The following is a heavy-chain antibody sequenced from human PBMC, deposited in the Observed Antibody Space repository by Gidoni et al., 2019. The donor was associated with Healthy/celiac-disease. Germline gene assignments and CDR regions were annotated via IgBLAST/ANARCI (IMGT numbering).Heavy chain of an antibody. D-gene: IGHD3-22*01. CDR2: IKQDGSEK. CDR3: ARVGYYYDSSGYRNNWYFDL. J-gene: IGHJ2*01. V-gene: IGHV3-7*03. Sequence: EVQLVESGGGLVEPGGSLRLSWAASGVNFSSYWLGWVRQAPGKGLEWVANIKQDGSEKYYVDSVKGRFTISRDNAKNSLYLQMNSLRAEDTAVYYCARVGYYYDSSGYRNNWYFDLWGRGTLVTVSS. CDR1: GVNFSSYW.